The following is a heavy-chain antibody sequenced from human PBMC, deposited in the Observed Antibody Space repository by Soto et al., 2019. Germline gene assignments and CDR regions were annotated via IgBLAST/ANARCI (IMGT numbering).Heavy chain of an antibody. V-gene: IGHV5-51*01. CDR3: AKDVDIAATISYGMDV. CDR2: IYPGDSDT. Sequence: GESVKISCKGSVYSFTSYWIGWVRQMPGKGLEWMGIIYPGDSDTRYSPSFQGQVTISADKSISTAYLQWSSLRAEDTAVYYCAKDVDIAATISYGMDVWGQGTTVTVSS. CDR1: VYSFTSYW. D-gene: IGHD5-12*01. J-gene: IGHJ6*02.